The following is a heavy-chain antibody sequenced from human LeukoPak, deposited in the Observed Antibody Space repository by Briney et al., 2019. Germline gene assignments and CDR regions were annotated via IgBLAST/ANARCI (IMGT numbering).Heavy chain of an antibody. Sequence: GGSLRLACVASGVAIRNSWMSWVRQAPGKGLEWVANIHPDGSVQNYVDSVKGRFTISRDNAKNSLYLQMNSLRAEDTAVYYCARGDTMVRAYYYYGMDVWGQGTTVTVSS. CDR2: IHPDGSVQ. V-gene: IGHV3-7*03. CDR3: ARGDTMVRAYYYYGMDV. CDR1: GVAIRNSW. J-gene: IGHJ6*02. D-gene: IGHD3-10*01.